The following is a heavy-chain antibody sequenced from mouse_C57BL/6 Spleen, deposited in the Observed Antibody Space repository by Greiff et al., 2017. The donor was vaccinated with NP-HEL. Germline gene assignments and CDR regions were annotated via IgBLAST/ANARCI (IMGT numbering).Heavy chain of an antibody. CDR3: ARGSYGYDPAWFAY. CDR1: GYTFTSYW. D-gene: IGHD2-2*01. V-gene: IGHV1-64*01. CDR2: IHPNSGST. Sequence: QVQLQQPGAELVKPGASVKLSCKASGYTFTSYWMHWVKQRPGQGLEWIGMIHPNSGSTNYNEKFKSKATLTEDKSSSTAYMQLSILTSGDSAVYYGARGSYGYDPAWFAYWGQGTLVTVSA. J-gene: IGHJ3*01.